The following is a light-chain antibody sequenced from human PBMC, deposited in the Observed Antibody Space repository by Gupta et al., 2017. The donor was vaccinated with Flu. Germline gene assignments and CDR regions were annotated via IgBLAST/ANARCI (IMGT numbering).Light chain of an antibody. CDR2: DAS. Sequence: DIQINQSPSSLSASVGDRVTITCQASQDISNYLNWYQQKPGKAPKLLIYDASNLETGVPSRFSGSGSGTDFTFTISSLQPEDIATYYCQQYDNLPRYTFGQGTKLEIK. J-gene: IGKJ2*01. V-gene: IGKV1-33*01. CDR3: QQYDNLPRYT. CDR1: QDISNY.